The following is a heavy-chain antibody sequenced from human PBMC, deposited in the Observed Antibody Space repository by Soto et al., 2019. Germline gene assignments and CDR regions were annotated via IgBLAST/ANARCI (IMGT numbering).Heavy chain of an antibody. CDR2: ISAYNGIT. J-gene: IGHJ4*02. CDR1: GYTFNSYG. V-gene: IGHV1-18*01. Sequence: QVQLVQSGPEVKKPGASVKVSCKASGYTFNSYGISWVRQAPGQGLEWMGWISAYNGITKYAQNLQDRVTMTTDTSTSTAYMELGSLSSDDTAVYYCAKSAPMDAGDKYYYDFWGQGALVTVSS. D-gene: IGHD4-17*01. CDR3: AKSAPMDAGDKYYYDF.